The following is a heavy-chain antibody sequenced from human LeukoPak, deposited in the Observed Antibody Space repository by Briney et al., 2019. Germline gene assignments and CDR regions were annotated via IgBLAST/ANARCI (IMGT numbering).Heavy chain of an antibody. D-gene: IGHD4-23*01. J-gene: IGHJ3*02. Sequence: PGGSLRLSCAASGFTFSSCDMNWVRQAPGKGLEWVSYISSSGSTIYYADSVKGRFTISRDNAKNSLYLQMNSLRAEDTAVYYCGRVGYSHVFDTWGQGTMVTVSS. CDR1: GFTFSSCD. CDR3: GRVGYSHVFDT. CDR2: ISSSGSTI. V-gene: IGHV3-48*03.